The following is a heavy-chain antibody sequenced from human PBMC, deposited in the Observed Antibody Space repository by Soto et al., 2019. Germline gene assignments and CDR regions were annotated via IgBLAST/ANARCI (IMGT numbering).Heavy chain of an antibody. CDR2: MSGSGGST. V-gene: IGHV3-23*01. CDR1: GFTFSSYA. Sequence: GGSLRLSCAASGFTFSSYAMSWVRQAPGKGLEWVSAMSGSGGSTDYADSVTGRFTISRDNSKNTLYLQMNSLRAEDTAVYYCAKDKIDYGDYVHYYNGMDVWGQGTTVTVSS. J-gene: IGHJ6*02. D-gene: IGHD4-17*01. CDR3: AKDKIDYGDYVHYYNGMDV.